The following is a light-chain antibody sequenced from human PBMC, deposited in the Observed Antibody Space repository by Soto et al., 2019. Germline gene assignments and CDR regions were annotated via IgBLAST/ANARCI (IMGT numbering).Light chain of an antibody. J-gene: IGLJ1*01. Sequence: QSALTQPPSASGSPGQSVTISCTGTKNDIGVYDFVSWYQHHPGKAPRLIIYEVVQRPSGVPDRFSGSKSGNTASLTVSWPQGAGEGDYFCKSFGGRNPYVFGSGTKLTVL. CDR2: EVV. CDR3: KSFGGRNPYV. V-gene: IGLV2-8*01. CDR1: KNDIGVYDF.